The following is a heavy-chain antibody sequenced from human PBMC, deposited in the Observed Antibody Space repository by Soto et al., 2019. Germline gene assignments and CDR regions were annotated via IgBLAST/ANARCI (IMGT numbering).Heavy chain of an antibody. J-gene: IGHJ1*01. CDR2: ISAYNGNT. V-gene: IGHV1-18*01. CDR3: ASNPNDYDSSGYYYEIEYFQH. Sequence: QVQLVQSGAEVKKPGASVKVSCKASGYTFTSYGISWVRQAPGQGLEWMGWISAYNGNTNYAQKLQGRVTMTTDTSTSTAYMELRSLRSDDTAVYYCASNPNDYDSSGYYYEIEYFQHCGQGTLVTVSS. D-gene: IGHD3-22*01. CDR1: GYTFTSYG.